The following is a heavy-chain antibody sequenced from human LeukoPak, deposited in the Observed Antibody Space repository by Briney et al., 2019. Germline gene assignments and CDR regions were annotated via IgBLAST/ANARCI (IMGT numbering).Heavy chain of an antibody. CDR2: IKQDGSEK. CDR3: ARVNSYYDILTGYHVYYFDY. V-gene: IGHV3-7*04. D-gene: IGHD3-9*01. Sequence: GGSLRLSCAASGFTFSSYWMSWVRQAPGKGLEWVANIKQDGSEKYYVDSVKGRFTISRDNAKNSLYLQMNSLRAEDTAVYYCARVNSYYDILTGYHVYYFDYWGQGTLVTVSS. J-gene: IGHJ4*02. CDR1: GFTFSSYW.